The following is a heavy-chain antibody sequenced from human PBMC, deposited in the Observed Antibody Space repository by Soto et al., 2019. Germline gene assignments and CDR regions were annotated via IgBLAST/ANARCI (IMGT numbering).Heavy chain of an antibody. CDR3: ARDLATVVANWFDP. J-gene: IGHJ5*02. CDR1: GGTFSSYA. Sequence: SVKSSCKASGGTFSSYAISWVRQAPGQGLEWMGGIIPIFGTANYAQKFQGRVTITADKSTSTAYMELSSLRSEDTAVYYCARDLATVVANWFDPWGQGTLVTVSS. V-gene: IGHV1-69*06. CDR2: IIPIFGTA. D-gene: IGHD2-15*01.